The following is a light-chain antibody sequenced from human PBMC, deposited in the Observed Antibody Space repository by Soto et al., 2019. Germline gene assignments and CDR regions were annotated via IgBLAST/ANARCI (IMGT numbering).Light chain of an antibody. V-gene: IGLV1-40*01. CDR3: QSYDSSLSGWV. J-gene: IGLJ3*02. CDR2: GNS. CDR1: SSNIGAGYD. Sequence: QSVLTQPPSVSGAPGQRVTISCTGSSSNIGAGYDVHWYQQLPGTAPKRLIYGNSNRPSGVPDRFSGSKSDTSASLAITGLRAEDEADYYCQSYDSSLSGWVFGGGTKLTVL.